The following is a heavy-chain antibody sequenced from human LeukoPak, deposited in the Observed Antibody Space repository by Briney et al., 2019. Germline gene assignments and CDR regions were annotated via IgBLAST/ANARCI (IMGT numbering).Heavy chain of an antibody. CDR1: GFTFSSYA. Sequence: GGSLRLSCAASGFTFSSYAMHWVRQAPGKGLEWVAVISYDGSNKDYADSVKGRFTISRDNSKNTLYLQMNSLRAEDTAVYYCARDIGYCSGGSCYSVNYYYGMDVWGQGTTVTVSS. CDR3: ARDIGYCSGGSCYSVNYYYGMDV. D-gene: IGHD2-15*01. CDR2: ISYDGSNK. J-gene: IGHJ6*02. V-gene: IGHV3-30-3*01.